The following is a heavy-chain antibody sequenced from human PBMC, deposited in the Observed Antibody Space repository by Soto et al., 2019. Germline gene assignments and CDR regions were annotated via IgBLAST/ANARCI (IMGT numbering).Heavy chain of an antibody. CDR1: GGSITSSY. CDR3: ARGEDAFFYYGLDV. V-gene: IGHV4-59*01. J-gene: IGHJ6*02. Sequence: SETLSLTCTVSGGSITSSYWSWIRRPPGKGLEWIAYIYDTGISGYTPSTSYNPSLKSRVTMSVDTSKSQCSLKLTSVTAADTAVYYCARGEDAFFYYGLDVWGQVITVTVSS. CDR2: IYDTGISGYTPST.